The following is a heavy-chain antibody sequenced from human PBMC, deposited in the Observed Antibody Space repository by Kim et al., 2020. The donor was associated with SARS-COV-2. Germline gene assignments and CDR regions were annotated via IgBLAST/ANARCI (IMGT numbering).Heavy chain of an antibody. Sequence: GGSLRLSCAASGFTFSSHAMSWVRQAPGKGLEWVSAISGSGDSTYYADSVKGRFTISRDNSKNTLYLQMNSLRAEDTAVYYCAKDQAIRAWFGVGVFDIWGDRTMVTASS. CDR1: GFTFSSHA. V-gene: IGHV3-23*01. CDR2: ISGSGDST. J-gene: IGHJ3*02. D-gene: IGHD3-10*01. CDR3: AKDQAIRAWFGVGVFDI.